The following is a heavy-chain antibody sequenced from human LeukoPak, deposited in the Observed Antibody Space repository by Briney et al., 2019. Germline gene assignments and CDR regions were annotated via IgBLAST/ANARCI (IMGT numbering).Heavy chain of an antibody. V-gene: IGHV4-59*01. D-gene: IGHD3-10*01. CDR1: GGSISSYY. CDR3: ARAAGWFGELSCWFDP. CDR2: IYYSGST. J-gene: IGHJ5*02. Sequence: SETLSLTCTVSGGSISSYYWSWIRQPPGKGLEWIGYIYYSGSTNYNPSLKSRVTISVDMSKNQFSLKLSSVTAADTAVYYCARAAGWFGELSCWFDPWGQGTLVTVSS.